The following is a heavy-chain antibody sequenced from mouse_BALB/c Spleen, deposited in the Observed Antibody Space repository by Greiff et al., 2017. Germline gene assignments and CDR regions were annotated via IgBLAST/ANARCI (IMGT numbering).Heavy chain of an antibody. CDR3: ARGGNYVPYYAMDY. V-gene: IGHV1-22*01. CDR1: GYSFTGYY. Sequence: VQLQQSGPELVKTGASVKISCKASGYSFTGYYMHWVKQSHGKSLEWIGYISCYNGATSYNQKFKGKATLTVDKSSSTAYMELRSLTSEDSAVYYCARGGNYVPYYAMDYWGQGTSVTVSS. CDR2: ISCYNGAT. J-gene: IGHJ4*01. D-gene: IGHD2-1*01.